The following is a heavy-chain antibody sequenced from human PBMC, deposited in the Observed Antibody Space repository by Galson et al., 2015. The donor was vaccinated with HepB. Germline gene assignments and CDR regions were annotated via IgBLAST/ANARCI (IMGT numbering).Heavy chain of an antibody. Sequence: SVKVSCKASGYTFTSYGISWVRQAPGQGLEWMGWISAYNGNTNYAQKLQGRVTMTTDTSTSTAYMELRSLRSDDTAVYYCARAGGSILLWFGEPFDYWGQGTLVTVSS. V-gene: IGHV1-18*01. CDR1: GYTFTSYG. D-gene: IGHD3-10*01. CDR2: ISAYNGNT. J-gene: IGHJ4*02. CDR3: ARAGGSILLWFGEPFDY.